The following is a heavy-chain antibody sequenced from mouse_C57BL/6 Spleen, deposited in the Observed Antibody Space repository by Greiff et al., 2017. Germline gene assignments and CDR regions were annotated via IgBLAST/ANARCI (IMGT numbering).Heavy chain of an antibody. J-gene: IGHJ2*01. CDR3: TRNYYGSSYKYFDD. CDR2: IYPGNSDT. CDR1: GYTFTSYW. Sequence: EVQLQQSGTVLARPGASVKMSCKTSGYTFTSYWMHWVKQRPGQGLEWIGAIYPGNSDTSYNQKFKGKAKLTAVTSASTAYMELSSLTNEDSAVYYCTRNYYGSSYKYFDDWGQGTTLTVSS. D-gene: IGHD1-1*01. V-gene: IGHV1-5*01.